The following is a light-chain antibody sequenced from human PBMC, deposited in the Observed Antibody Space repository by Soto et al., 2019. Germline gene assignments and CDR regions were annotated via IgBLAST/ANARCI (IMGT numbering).Light chain of an antibody. Sequence: EIVLTQSPGTLSLSPEERATFSCRASQSISSNYLAWYQQKPGQAPSLLIYGASSRATGIPDRFSGSGSGTDFTLTISRLEPEDSAIYYCQQYGSWTFGQGTKVEIK. CDR3: QQYGSWT. CDR1: QSISSNY. J-gene: IGKJ1*01. V-gene: IGKV3-20*01. CDR2: GAS.